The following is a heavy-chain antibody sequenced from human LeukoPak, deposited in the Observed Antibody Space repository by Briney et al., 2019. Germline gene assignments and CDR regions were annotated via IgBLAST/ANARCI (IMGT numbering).Heavy chain of an antibody. Sequence: SETLSLTCAVYGGSFSGYYWSWIRQPPGKGLEWIGEINHSGSTNYNPSLKSRVTISVDTSKNQFSLKLSSVTAADTAVYYCARLARGGGYSSSWYPLDYWGQGTLVTVSS. D-gene: IGHD6-13*01. J-gene: IGHJ4*02. V-gene: IGHV4-34*01. CDR3: ARLARGGGYSSSWYPLDY. CDR1: GGSFSGYY. CDR2: INHSGST.